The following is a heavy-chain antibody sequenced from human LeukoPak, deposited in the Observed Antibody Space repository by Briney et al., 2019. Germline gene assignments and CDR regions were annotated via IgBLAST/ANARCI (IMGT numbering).Heavy chain of an antibody. CDR2: IYTSGST. D-gene: IGHD3-22*01. V-gene: IGHV4-61*02. J-gene: IGHJ3*02. Sequence: PSQTLSLTCTVSGGSISSGSYYWSWIRQPAGKGLEWIGRIYTSGSTNYNPSLKSRVTISVDTSKNQFSLKLSSVTAADTAVYYCARDYYDSSGYPAGAFDTWGQGTMVTVSS. CDR3: ARDYYDSSGYPAGAFDT. CDR1: GGSISSGSYY.